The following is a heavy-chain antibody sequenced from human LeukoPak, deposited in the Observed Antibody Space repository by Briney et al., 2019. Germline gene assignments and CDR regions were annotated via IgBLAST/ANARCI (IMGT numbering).Heavy chain of an antibody. J-gene: IGHJ4*02. V-gene: IGHV4-30-4*08. CDR3: ARHAQHYDFWSGYLLDY. CDR1: GGSISSGDYY. Sequence: PSQTLSFTCTVSGGSISSGDYYWSWIRQPPGKGLEWIGYIYYSGSTYYNPSLKSRVTISVDTSKNQFSLKLSSVTAADTAVYYCARHAQHYDFWSGYLLDYWGQGTLVTVSS. CDR2: IYYSGST. D-gene: IGHD3-3*01.